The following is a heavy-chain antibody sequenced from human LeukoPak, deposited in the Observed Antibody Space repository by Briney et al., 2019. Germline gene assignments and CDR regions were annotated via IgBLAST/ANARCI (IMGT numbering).Heavy chain of an antibody. CDR3: ARVGWELLGPFDH. Sequence: SEPLSLTCTVSGGSIRSSSYYWTWIRQPPGEGLEWIGNIHSSGSTNYNPSLKSRVTISVDRSKNQFSLKLRSVIAADTAVYYCARVGWELLGPFDHWGQGTLVTVSS. V-gene: IGHV4-39*07. D-gene: IGHD1-26*01. CDR2: IHSSGST. CDR1: GGSIRSSSYY. J-gene: IGHJ4*02.